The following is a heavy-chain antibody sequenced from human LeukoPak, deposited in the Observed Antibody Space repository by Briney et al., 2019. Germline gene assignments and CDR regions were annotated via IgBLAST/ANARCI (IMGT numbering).Heavy chain of an antibody. CDR1: GFTVSSNY. CDR3: ARDSGNSFDY. V-gene: IGHV3-48*01. J-gene: IGHJ4*02. D-gene: IGHD4-23*01. CDR2: ISTSGSTI. Sequence: PGRSLRLSCAASGFTVSSNYMSWVRQAPGKGLEWVSYISTSGSTIDYVDSVKGRFTISRDNAKNSLYLQMNNLRAEDTAVYYCARDSGNSFDYWGQGTLVTVSS.